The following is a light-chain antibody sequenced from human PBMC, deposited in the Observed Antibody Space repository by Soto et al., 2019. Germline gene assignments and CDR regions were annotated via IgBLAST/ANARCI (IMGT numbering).Light chain of an antibody. J-gene: IGKJ2*01. Sequence: DIQLTQSPSFLSASVGDRVTITCRASQGISNYLAWYQQKPGKAPKLLIYAASTLQSGVPSRFSGSGSGTEFTLTISSLQPEDFAVYYCQQYHNWPPYTFGQGTKLEIK. CDR1: QGISNY. V-gene: IGKV1-9*01. CDR2: AAS. CDR3: QQYHNWPPYT.